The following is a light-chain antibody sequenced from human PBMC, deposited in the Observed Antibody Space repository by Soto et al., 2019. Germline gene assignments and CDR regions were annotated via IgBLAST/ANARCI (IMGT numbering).Light chain of an antibody. CDR3: HQRYNWPLT. V-gene: IGKV3-11*01. CDR1: QSVSSY. CDR2: DAS. J-gene: IGKJ1*01. Sequence: EIVLTQSPATLSLSPGERATLSCRASQSVSSYLAWYQQKFGQAPRLLIYDASNRATGIPARFSGSGSATDFTLTISSLEPEDFAFYYCHQRYNWPLTFVQGTKVEIK.